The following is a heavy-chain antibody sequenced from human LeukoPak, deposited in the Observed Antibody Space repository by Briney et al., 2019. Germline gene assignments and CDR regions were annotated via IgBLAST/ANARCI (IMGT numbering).Heavy chain of an antibody. CDR3: AGGSGWLIDY. CDR2: IKQDGSEK. V-gene: IGHV3-7*01. Sequence: PGGSLRLSCAASGFTFSSYWMNWVRQALGKGLEWVANIKQDGSEKYYVDSVKGRFTISRDNTKNSLYLQMNSLRAEDTAVYYCAGGSGWLIDYWGQGTLVTVSS. D-gene: IGHD6-19*01. J-gene: IGHJ4*02. CDR1: GFTFSSYW.